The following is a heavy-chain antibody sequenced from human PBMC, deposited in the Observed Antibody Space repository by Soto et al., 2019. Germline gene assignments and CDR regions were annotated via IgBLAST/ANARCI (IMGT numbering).Heavy chain of an antibody. CDR3: ARAFVEDSSGWPLDY. Sequence: KTSETLSLTCTVSGGSISSSSYYWGWLRQLPGTGLEWIGSIYYSGSTYYNPSLKSRVTISVDTSKNQFSLKLSSVTAADTAVYYCARAFVEDSSGWPLDYWGQGTLVTVSS. CDR1: GGSISSSSYY. V-gene: IGHV4-39*01. J-gene: IGHJ4*02. CDR2: IYYSGST. D-gene: IGHD6-19*01.